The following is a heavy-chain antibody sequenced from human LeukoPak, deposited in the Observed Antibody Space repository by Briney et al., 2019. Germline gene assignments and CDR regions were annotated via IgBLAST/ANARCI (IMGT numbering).Heavy chain of an antibody. CDR1: GGTFSSYA. CDR2: IIPIFGTA. V-gene: IGHV1-69*01. CDR3: ARSGQQLVGGWFDP. Sequence: ASVKVSCKASGGTFSSYAISWVRQAPGQGLEWMGGIIPIFGTANYAQKFQGRVTITADESTSTAYMELSSLRSEDTAEYYCARSGQQLVGGWFDPWGQGTLVTVSS. D-gene: IGHD6-13*01. J-gene: IGHJ5*02.